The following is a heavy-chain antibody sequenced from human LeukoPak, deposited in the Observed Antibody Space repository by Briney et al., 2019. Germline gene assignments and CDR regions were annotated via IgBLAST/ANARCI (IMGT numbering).Heavy chain of an antibody. CDR1: GFTFSNSW. V-gene: IGHV3-7*05. Sequence: GGSLRLSCAASGFTFSNSWMCWVRQAPGEGLVWLANINQDASRKNYVDSVKGRFTISRDDAKNSLYLQMNSLRLEDTAVYYCARDRGYNSFDYWGQGTLVTVPS. CDR2: INQDASRK. D-gene: IGHD3-10*01. J-gene: IGHJ4*02. CDR3: ARDRGYNSFDY.